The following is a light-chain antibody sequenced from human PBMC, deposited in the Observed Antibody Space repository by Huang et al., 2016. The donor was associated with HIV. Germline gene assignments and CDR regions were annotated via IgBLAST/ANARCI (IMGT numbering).Light chain of an antibody. CDR2: WAS. V-gene: IGKV4-1*01. J-gene: IGKJ1*01. Sequence: DIIMTQSPASLAVSLGERATLHCRSSQSVYSSSTSKDYMAWLQQKPGQPPRLLLFWASTREAGVPDRCSGSGSGKHFTLTSANLEAEDAAIYYCQQYYSSPQTFGQGTRVEVK. CDR3: QQYYSSPQT. CDR1: QSVYSSSTSKDY.